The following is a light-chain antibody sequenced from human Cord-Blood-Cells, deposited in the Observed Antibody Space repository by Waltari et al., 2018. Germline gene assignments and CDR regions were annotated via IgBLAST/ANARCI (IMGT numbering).Light chain of an antibody. CDR1: KQGDKY. Sequence: SYELNQPPPVSGSPGQTDSIPCPGDKQGDKYAYGYQQEPGQPPVLIIYQDSKRHSGVPNRFSGSKSGNTASLTITGTQAMDEADYYCHAYASSTTVVFGGGTKLTVL. CDR3: HAYASSTTVV. V-gene: IGLV3-1*01. CDR2: QDS. J-gene: IGLJ2*01.